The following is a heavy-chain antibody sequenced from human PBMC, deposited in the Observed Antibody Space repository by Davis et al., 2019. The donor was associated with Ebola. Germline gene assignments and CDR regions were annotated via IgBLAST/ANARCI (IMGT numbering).Heavy chain of an antibody. CDR3: ARQSLVYDSSGYYYWYFDL. CDR2: IYYSGST. J-gene: IGHJ2*01. CDR1: GGSISSSSYY. D-gene: IGHD3-22*01. Sequence: SETLSLTCTVSGGSISSSSYYWGWIRQPPGKGLEWIGSIYYSGSTYYNPSLKSRVTISVDTSKNQFSLKLSSVTAADTAVYYCARQSLVYDSSGYYYWYFDLWGRGTLVTVSS. V-gene: IGHV4-39*01.